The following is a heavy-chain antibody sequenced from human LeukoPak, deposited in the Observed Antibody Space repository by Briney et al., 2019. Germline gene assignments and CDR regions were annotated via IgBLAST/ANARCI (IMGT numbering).Heavy chain of an antibody. CDR2: IRSKAYGGTP. J-gene: IGHJ4*02. CDR1: GFSFSDYA. CDR3: ARESATVTTVDY. D-gene: IGHD4-17*01. V-gene: IGHV3-49*03. Sequence: PGRSLRLSCTASGFSFSDYAMSWFRQAPGKGLEWVGFIRSKAYGGTPKYAASVKGRFTISRDDSKNVAYLQMNSLKTEDTAVYYCARESATVTTVDYWGQGTLVTVSS.